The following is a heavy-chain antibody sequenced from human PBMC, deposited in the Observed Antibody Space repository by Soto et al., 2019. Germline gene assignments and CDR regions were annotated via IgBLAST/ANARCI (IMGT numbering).Heavy chain of an antibody. Sequence: EVRLVESGGGLVQPGGSLRLSCEASGFTFSSYNLNWVRQAPGKGLEWVSYISSSSSTIYYADSVEGRFTISRDNAKNSLYLQMNSLRDEDTAVYYCARAPGESGSYYGFFDYWGQGTLVTVSS. CDR2: ISSSSSTI. CDR3: ARAPGESGSYYGFFDY. CDR1: GFTFSSYN. J-gene: IGHJ4*02. V-gene: IGHV3-48*02. D-gene: IGHD1-26*01.